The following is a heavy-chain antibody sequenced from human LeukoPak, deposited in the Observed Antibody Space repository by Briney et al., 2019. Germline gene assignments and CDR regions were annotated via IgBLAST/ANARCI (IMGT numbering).Heavy chain of an antibody. CDR3: ARAYYYDSSGYFDY. V-gene: IGHV1-69*13. D-gene: IGHD3-22*01. CDR2: LIPIFGTA. J-gene: IGHJ4*02. Sequence: GASVKVSCKASGGTFSSYAISWVRQAPRQGLEWMGGLIPIFGTANYAQKFQGRVTITADESTSTAYMELSSLRSEDTAVYYCARAYYYDSSGYFDYWGQGTLVTVSS. CDR1: GGTFSSYA.